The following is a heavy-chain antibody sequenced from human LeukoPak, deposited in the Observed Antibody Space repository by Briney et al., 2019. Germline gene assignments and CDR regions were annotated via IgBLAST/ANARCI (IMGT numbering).Heavy chain of an antibody. Sequence: TSSETLSLTCVVYGGSFSGYYWSWIRQPPGKGLEWIGEINHSGSTNYNPSLKSRVTISVDTSKNQFSLKLSSVTAADTAVYYCAREPSYYYYYGMDVWGQGTTVTVSS. J-gene: IGHJ6*02. CDR2: INHSGST. V-gene: IGHV4-34*01. CDR1: GGSFSGYY. CDR3: AREPSYYYYYGMDV.